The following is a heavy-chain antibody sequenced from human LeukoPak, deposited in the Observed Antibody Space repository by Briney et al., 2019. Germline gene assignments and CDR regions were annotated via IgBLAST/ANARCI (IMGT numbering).Heavy chain of an antibody. CDR1: RFTFSSYA. V-gene: IGHV3-23*01. D-gene: IGHD6-19*01. CDR3: AKAFGSGWYVAFDY. CDR2: ISGSGGST. Sequence: GGSLRLSCAASRFTFSSYAMSWVRQAPGKGLEWVSAISGSGGSTYYADSVKGRFTISRDNSKNTLYLQMNSLRAEDTAVYYCAKAFGSGWYVAFDYWGQGTLVTVSS. J-gene: IGHJ4*02.